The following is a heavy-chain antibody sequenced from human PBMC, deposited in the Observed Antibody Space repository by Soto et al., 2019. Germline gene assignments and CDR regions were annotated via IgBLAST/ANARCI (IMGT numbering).Heavy chain of an antibody. CDR3: ARSFFDTFDY. J-gene: IGHJ4*01. V-gene: IGHV5-51*01. CDR2: IDPSDSDI. D-gene: IGHD3-3*01. Sequence: NIPGGSLKISCKGSGYSFASYRIAWVRHMPGQGLELMGIIDPSDSDIRYSPSFQGKATISADKSISTAYLQWSSLKASDTAIYYCARSFFDTFDYWGHGTLVTVSS. CDR1: GYSFASYR.